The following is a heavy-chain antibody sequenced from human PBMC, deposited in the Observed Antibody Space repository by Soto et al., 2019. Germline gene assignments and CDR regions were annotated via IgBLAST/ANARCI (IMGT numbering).Heavy chain of an antibody. CDR1: GFTFSSYW. V-gene: IGHV3-7*01. CDR3: ARAGTSCYAVWY. Sequence: GGSLRLSCAASGFTFSSYWMSWFRQAPGKGLEWVANIKQAGSEKYYVDSVKGRFTISRDNAKNSLYLQMNSLRAEDTAVYYCARAGTSCYAVWYWGQGTLVTVSS. CDR2: IKQAGSEK. D-gene: IGHD2-2*01. J-gene: IGHJ4*02.